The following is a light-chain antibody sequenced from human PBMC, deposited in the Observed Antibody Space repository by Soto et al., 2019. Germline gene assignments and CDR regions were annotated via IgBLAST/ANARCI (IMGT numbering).Light chain of an antibody. V-gene: IGKV3-15*01. CDR2: DAS. CDR1: QSVNND. J-gene: IGKJ1*01. CDR3: QQYDSWPTT. Sequence: EIVMTQSLATLSVSPGERATLSCRASQSVNNDLAWYQQKPGQAPRLLIYDASTRATGIPARFSGSGSGTEFTLTISSLQSEDFAVYYCQQYDSWPTTFGPGTRVEI.